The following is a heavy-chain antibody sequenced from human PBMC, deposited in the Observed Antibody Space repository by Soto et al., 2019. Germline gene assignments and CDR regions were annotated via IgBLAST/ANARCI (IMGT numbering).Heavy chain of an antibody. CDR3: ARHSSSDILTGYLDY. Sequence: SETLSLTCTVSGGSISSSSYYWGWIRQPPGKGLEWIGSIYYSGSTYYNPSLKSRVTISVDTSKNQFSLKLSSVTAADAAVYYCARHSSSDILTGYLDYWGQGTLVTVSS. CDR1: GGSISSSSYY. D-gene: IGHD3-9*01. V-gene: IGHV4-39*01. CDR2: IYYSGST. J-gene: IGHJ4*02.